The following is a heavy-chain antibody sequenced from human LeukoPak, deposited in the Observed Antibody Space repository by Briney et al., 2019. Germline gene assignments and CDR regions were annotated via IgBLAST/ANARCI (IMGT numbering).Heavy chain of an antibody. CDR2: MYTSGIT. CDR3: AREITGTRGVDY. Sequence: SETLSLTCTVSGDTFSSYFWSWIRQPAGKGLEWIGRMYTSGITNSNPSLKSRVTMSVDTSKNQFSLDLTSVTAADTAVYYCAREITGTRGVDYWGQGILVTVSS. CDR1: GDTFSSYF. D-gene: IGHD1-7*01. J-gene: IGHJ4*02. V-gene: IGHV4-4*07.